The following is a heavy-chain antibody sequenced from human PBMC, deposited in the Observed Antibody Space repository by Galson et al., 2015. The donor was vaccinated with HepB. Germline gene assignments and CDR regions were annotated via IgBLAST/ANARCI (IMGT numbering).Heavy chain of an antibody. CDR1: GGSINYYY. CDR3: ARQSREYSSGWYLGSFNYMDV. D-gene: IGHD6-19*01. V-gene: IGHV4-59*01. J-gene: IGHJ6*03. Sequence: SETLSLTCTVSGGSINYYYWSWIRQSPGRGLEWIGYISDSGNTNYHPSLKSRVTISLDTSKDQFSLRLNSVTAADTAVHYCARQSREYSSGWYLGSFNYMDVWGKGSPVIVSS. CDR2: ISDSGNT.